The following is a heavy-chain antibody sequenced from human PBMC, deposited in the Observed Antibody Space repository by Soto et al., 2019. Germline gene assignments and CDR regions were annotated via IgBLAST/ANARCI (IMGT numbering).Heavy chain of an antibody. J-gene: IGHJ6*02. CDR1: GFTFSSYG. Sequence: GGSLRLSCAASGFTFSSYGMHWVRQAPGKGLEWVAVIWYDGSNKYYADSVKGRFTISRDNSKNTLYLQMNSLRAEDTAVYYCARDEQDNWNYLIPPDVWGQGTTVTVSS. CDR3: ARDEQDNWNYLIPPDV. D-gene: IGHD1-7*01. V-gene: IGHV3-33*01. CDR2: IWYDGSNK.